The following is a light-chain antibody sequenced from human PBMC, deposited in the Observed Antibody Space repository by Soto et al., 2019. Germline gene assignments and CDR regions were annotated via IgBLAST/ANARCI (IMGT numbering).Light chain of an antibody. Sequence: DIQMTQFPSTLSASVGDRVTITCRASQSINIWLAWYQQKPGKAPKLLIYDASNLESGVPSRFSGSGSGTEFTLTIGSLQPDDFATYHCQQYNGYSLTFGQGTKLEIK. CDR2: DAS. V-gene: IGKV1-5*01. CDR3: QQYNGYSLT. CDR1: QSINIW. J-gene: IGKJ2*01.